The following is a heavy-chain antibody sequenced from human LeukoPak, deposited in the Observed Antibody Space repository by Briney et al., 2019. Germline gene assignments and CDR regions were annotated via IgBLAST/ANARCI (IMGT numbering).Heavy chain of an antibody. CDR2: ISSSSSTI. Sequence: GGSLRLSCAASGFTFSSYSMNWVRQAPGKGLEWVSYISSSSSTIYYADSVKGRFTISRDNSKNTLYLQMNSLRAEDTAVYYCAKVWGSGSYHYYFDYWGQGTLVTVSS. CDR3: AKVWGSGSYHYYFDY. D-gene: IGHD3-10*01. CDR1: GFTFSSYS. J-gene: IGHJ4*02. V-gene: IGHV3-48*01.